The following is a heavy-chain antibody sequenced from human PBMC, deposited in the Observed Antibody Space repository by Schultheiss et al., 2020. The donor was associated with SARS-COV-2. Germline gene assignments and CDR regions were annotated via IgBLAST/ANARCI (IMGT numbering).Heavy chain of an antibody. J-gene: IGHJ4*02. CDR3: ARAAYSSAWYEN. CDR1: GGSFSGYY. V-gene: IGHV4-59*01. CDR2: IYYSGST. Sequence: SETLSLTCAVYGGSFSGYYWSWIRQPPGKGLEWIGYIYYSGSTNYNPSLKSRVTISVDTSKNQFSLKMSSVTAADTAVYYCARAAYSSAWYENWGQGTLVTVSS. D-gene: IGHD6-19*01.